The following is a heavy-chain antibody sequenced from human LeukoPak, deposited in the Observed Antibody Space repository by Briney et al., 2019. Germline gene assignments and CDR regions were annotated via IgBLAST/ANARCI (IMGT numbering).Heavy chain of an antibody. Sequence: PGGSLRLSCAASGFTFSSYGMHWVRQAPGKGLEWVAVISYDGSNKYYADSVKGRFTISRDNPKNTLYLQMNSLRAEDTAVYYCAKAGNYDSSGPESDYWGQGTLVTVSS. V-gene: IGHV3-30*18. CDR3: AKAGNYDSSGPESDY. CDR2: ISYDGSNK. J-gene: IGHJ4*02. D-gene: IGHD3-22*01. CDR1: GFTFSSYG.